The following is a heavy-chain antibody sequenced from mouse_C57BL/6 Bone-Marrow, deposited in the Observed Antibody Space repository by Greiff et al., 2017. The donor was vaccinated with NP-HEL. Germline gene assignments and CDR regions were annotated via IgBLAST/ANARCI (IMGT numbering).Heavy chain of an antibody. CDR2: IDPSDSYT. CDR1: GYTFTSYW. Sequence: QVQLQQPGAELVMPGASVKLSCKASGYTFTSYWMPWVKQRPGQGLEWIGEIDPSDSYTNYNQKFKGKSTLTVDTSSSTAYMQLSSLTSEDSAVYYCARLGTSVVAHDCWGQGTTLPGSS. V-gene: IGHV1-69*01. D-gene: IGHD1-1*01. CDR3: ARLGTSVVAHDC. J-gene: IGHJ2*01.